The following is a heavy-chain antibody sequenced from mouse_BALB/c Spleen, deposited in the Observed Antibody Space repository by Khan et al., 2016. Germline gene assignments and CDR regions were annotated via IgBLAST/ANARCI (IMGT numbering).Heavy chain of an antibody. D-gene: IGHD2-2*01. CDR2: IWPGGST. V-gene: IGHV2-9*02. CDR1: GFSLTNSG. CDR3: ARGDQGDDAWFAS. J-gene: IGHJ3*01. Sequence: QVQLKQSGPGLVAPSQSLSITCTVSGFSLTNSGVHWIRQPPGKGLEWLGVIWPGGSTDYNSALMSRLSITKDNSQNQVFLKMISLQTDDTAMYYCARGDQGDDAWFASWGQGTLVIVSA.